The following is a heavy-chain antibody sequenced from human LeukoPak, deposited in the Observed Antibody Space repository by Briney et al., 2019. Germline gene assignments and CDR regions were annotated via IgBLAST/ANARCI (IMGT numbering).Heavy chain of an antibody. J-gene: IGHJ4*02. Sequence: GGSLRLSCAASGFTFSDYYMSWIRQAPGKGLEWVSYISSSGSTIYYADSVKGRFTISRDNAKNSLYLQMNSLGAEDTAVYYCAIPYDSPKVDYWGQGTLVTVSS. CDR3: AIPYDSPKVDY. V-gene: IGHV3-11*01. CDR2: ISSSGSTI. CDR1: GFTFSDYY. D-gene: IGHD3-22*01.